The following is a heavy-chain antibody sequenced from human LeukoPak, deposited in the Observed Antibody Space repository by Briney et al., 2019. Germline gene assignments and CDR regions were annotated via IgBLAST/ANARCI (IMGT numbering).Heavy chain of an antibody. Sequence: GGSLRLSCAASGFTFSSYSMNWVRQAPGKGLEWVSSISSSSSYIYYADSVKGRFTISRDNAKNSLYLQMNSLRAEDTAVYYCARRHGSGSLPYYFDYWGQGTLVTVSS. D-gene: IGHD3-10*01. CDR3: ARRHGSGSLPYYFDY. CDR1: GFTFSSYS. J-gene: IGHJ4*02. V-gene: IGHV3-21*01. CDR2: ISSSSSYI.